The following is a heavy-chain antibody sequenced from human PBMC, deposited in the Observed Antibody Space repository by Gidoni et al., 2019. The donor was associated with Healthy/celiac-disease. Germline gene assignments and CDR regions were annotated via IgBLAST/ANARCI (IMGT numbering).Heavy chain of an antibody. J-gene: IGHJ4*02. V-gene: IGHV3-49*05. CDR1: GFTFGDYA. D-gene: IGHD3-9*01. CDR2: IRSKAYGGTT. Sequence: EVQLVESGGGLVKPWRSLRLSCTASGFTFGDYAMSGFRQAPGKGLEWVGFIRSKAYGGTTEYAASVKGRFTISRDDSKSIAYLQMNSLKTEDTAVYYCTYDSRVRFDYWGQGTLVTVSS. CDR3: TYDSRVRFDY.